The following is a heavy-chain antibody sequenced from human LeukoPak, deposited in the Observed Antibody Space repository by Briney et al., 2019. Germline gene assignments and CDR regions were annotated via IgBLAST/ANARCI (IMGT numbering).Heavy chain of an antibody. CDR3: ARPFYSGYDCGWFDP. Sequence: ASVKVSCKASGYTFTGYYMHWVRQAPGQGLEWMGWINPNSGGTNYAQKFQGRVTMTRDTSISTAYMELSRLRSDDTAVYYCARPFYSGYDCGWFDPWGQGTLVTVSS. D-gene: IGHD5-12*01. J-gene: IGHJ5*02. CDR2: INPNSGGT. V-gene: IGHV1-2*02. CDR1: GYTFTGYY.